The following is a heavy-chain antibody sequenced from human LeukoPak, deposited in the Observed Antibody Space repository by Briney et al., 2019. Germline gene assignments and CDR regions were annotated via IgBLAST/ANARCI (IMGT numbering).Heavy chain of an antibody. CDR3: ARVLGAAASTGAFDY. Sequence: PGGSLRLSCAASGFTFSSHEMNWVRQAPGKGLEWVSYISSSGSTIYYADSVKGRFTISRDNAKNSLYLQMNSLRAEDTAVYYCARVLGAAASTGAFDYWGQGTLVTVSS. V-gene: IGHV3-48*03. D-gene: IGHD6-13*01. CDR1: GFTFSSHE. CDR2: ISSSGSTI. J-gene: IGHJ4*02.